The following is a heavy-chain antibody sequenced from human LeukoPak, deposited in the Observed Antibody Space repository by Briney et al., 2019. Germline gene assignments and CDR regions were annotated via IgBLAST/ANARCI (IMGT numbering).Heavy chain of an antibody. V-gene: IGHV1-18*01. CDR2: ISGYNGNT. D-gene: IGHD3-22*01. J-gene: IGHJ4*02. CDR3: ARAYYYDTSGYYQFDY. Sequence: GASVKGSCKASGYTFTNYGINWVRQAPGQGLEWMGWISGYNGNTKYAQSFQGRVTMTTDTSTSTGYMEVRSLISNDTAVYYCARAYYYDTSGYYQFDYWGQGTLVTVSS. CDR1: GYTFTNYG.